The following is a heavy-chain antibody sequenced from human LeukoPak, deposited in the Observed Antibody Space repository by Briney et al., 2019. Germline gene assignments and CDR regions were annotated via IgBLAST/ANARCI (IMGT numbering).Heavy chain of an antibody. CDR1: GGSISSYY. J-gene: IGHJ3*02. Sequence: SETLSLTCTVSGGSISSYYWSWIRQPPGKGLEWIGYIYYSGSTNYNPSLKSRVTISVDTSKNQFSLKLSSVTAADTAVYYCARGDSSGYYYSTYDAFDIWGQGTMVTVSS. D-gene: IGHD3-22*01. V-gene: IGHV4-59*01. CDR3: ARGDSSGYYYSTYDAFDI. CDR2: IYYSGST.